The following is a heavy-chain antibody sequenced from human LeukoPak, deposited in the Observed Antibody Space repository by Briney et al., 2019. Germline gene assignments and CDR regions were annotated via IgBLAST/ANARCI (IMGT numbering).Heavy chain of an antibody. Sequence: GGSLRLSCAASGFTFSSNAMRWVRQAPGKGLEWVSAISGSGGTMLYADSVKGRFTISRDNSKNTLYLQMNSLRDEDTALYYCAKAGIGVVGYFDYWGQGTLVTVSS. CDR3: AKAGIGVVGYFDY. J-gene: IGHJ4*02. D-gene: IGHD6-19*01. CDR1: GFTFSSNA. V-gene: IGHV3-23*01. CDR2: ISGSGGTM.